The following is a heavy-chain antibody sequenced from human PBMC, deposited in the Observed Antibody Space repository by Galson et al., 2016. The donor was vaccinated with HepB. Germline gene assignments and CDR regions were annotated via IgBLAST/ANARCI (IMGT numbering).Heavy chain of an antibody. Sequence: SLRLSCAASGFTFSSYAMHWVRQAPGKGLEYVSAISTNGGGTYYADSVKGRFTISRDNSENTLYLQMSSLRAEDTAVYYCVKDVEDTSMVTFFDSWGQGTLATVSS. V-gene: IGHV3-64D*09. D-gene: IGHD5-18*01. CDR3: VKDVEDTSMVTFFDS. J-gene: IGHJ4*02. CDR1: GFTFSSYA. CDR2: ISTNGGGT.